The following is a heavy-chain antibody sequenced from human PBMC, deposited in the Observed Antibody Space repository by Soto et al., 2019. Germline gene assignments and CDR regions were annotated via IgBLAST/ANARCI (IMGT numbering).Heavy chain of an antibody. Sequence: QVQLQESGPGLVKPADTLSLTCAVSAYSISSGNWWGWIRQPPGKGLEWIGYIYYNGTTYYNPSLRSRVTPSVDTSTDQFSLEVRSLSAVDTAVYYCARSFRSDFWSGSPLYAMNVWGQGTTVIVSS. CDR1: AYSISSGNW. CDR3: ARSFRSDFWSGSPLYAMNV. CDR2: IYYNGTT. D-gene: IGHD3-3*01. V-gene: IGHV4-28*01. J-gene: IGHJ6*02.